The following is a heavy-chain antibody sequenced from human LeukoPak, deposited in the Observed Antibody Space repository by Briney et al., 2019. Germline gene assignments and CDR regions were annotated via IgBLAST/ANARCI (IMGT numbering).Heavy chain of an antibody. CDR2: IYYSGST. D-gene: IGHD3-10*01. Sequence: SETLSLTCTVSGGSISSSSYYWGWIRQPPGKGLEWIGSIYYSGSTYYNPSLKSRVTISVDTSKNQFSLKLSSVTAADTAVYYCARSSMVADYYFDYWGQGTLVTVSS. CDR3: ARSSMVADYYFDY. V-gene: IGHV4-39*07. CDR1: GGSISSSSYY. J-gene: IGHJ4*02.